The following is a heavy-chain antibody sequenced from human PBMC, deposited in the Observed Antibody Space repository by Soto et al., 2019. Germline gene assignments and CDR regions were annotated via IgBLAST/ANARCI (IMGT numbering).Heavy chain of an antibody. J-gene: IGHJ4*02. Sequence: ELQVLESGGGLVQPGGSLRLTCAASGFTLSEYGTSWVRQAPGKGLEWVSCVSGSGDSTHYTDSVKGRFTISRDSSKNTVCLQMNSLRAEDTAVYYCATSNYGERDWGQGTLVTVSS. CDR2: VSGSGDST. CDR1: GFTLSEYG. D-gene: IGHD3-10*01. V-gene: IGHV3-23*01. CDR3: ATSNYGERD.